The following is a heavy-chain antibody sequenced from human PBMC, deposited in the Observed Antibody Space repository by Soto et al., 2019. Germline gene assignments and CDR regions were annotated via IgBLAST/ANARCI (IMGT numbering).Heavy chain of an antibody. Sequence: SETLSLTCTVSGGSISSSSYYWGWIRQPPGKGLEWFGSIYYSGSTYYNPSLKSRAIISVDTSKNQFSLKLSSVTAADTAVYYCARLSTYSSGWYGLKGYYYYMDVWGKGTTVTVSS. CDR2: IYYSGST. J-gene: IGHJ6*03. CDR3: ARLSTYSSGWYGLKGYYYYMDV. V-gene: IGHV4-39*01. D-gene: IGHD6-19*01. CDR1: GGSISSSSYY.